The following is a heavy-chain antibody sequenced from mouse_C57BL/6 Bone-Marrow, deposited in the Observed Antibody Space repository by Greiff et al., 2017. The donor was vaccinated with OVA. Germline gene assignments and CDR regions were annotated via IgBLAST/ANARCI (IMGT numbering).Heavy chain of an antibody. CDR3: TSRGPSYWYFDV. V-gene: IGHV1-15*01. J-gene: IGHJ1*03. CDR2: IDPETGGT. CDR1: GYTFTDYE. Sequence: QVQLQQSGAELVRPGASVTLSCKASGYTFTDYEMHWVKQTPVHGLEWIGAIDPETGGTSYNQKFKGQAILTADKSSSTAYLELRSLTAEDCAVYYCTSRGPSYWYFDVWGTGTTVTVSS. D-gene: IGHD2-10*02.